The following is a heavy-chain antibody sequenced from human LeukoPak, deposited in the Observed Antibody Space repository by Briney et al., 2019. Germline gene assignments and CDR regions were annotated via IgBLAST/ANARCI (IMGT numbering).Heavy chain of an antibody. CDR2: INHSGST. Sequence: SETLSLTCAVYGGSFSGYYWSWIRQPPGKGLEWIGEINHSGSTNYNPSLKSRVTISVDTSKNQFSLKLSSVTAADTAVYYCARGPVYYDILTGYYPLGYYYYMDVWGKGTTVTVSS. CDR1: GGSFSGYY. D-gene: IGHD3-9*01. CDR3: ARGPVYYDILTGYYPLGYYYYMDV. J-gene: IGHJ6*03. V-gene: IGHV4-34*01.